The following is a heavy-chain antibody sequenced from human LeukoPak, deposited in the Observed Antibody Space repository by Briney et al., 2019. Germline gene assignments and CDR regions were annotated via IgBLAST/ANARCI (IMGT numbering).Heavy chain of an antibody. CDR3: ARGPLGAARAPTDYFDY. J-gene: IGHJ4*02. CDR1: GFTFSSSW. V-gene: IGHV3-7*01. CDR2: IKQDGSEK. Sequence: GGSLRLSCAASGFTFSSSWMSWVRQAPGKGLEWVANIKQDGSEKYYVDSVKGRFTISRDNAKNSLYLQMNSLRAEDTAVYYCARGPLGAARAPTDYFDYWGQGTLVTVSS. D-gene: IGHD6-13*01.